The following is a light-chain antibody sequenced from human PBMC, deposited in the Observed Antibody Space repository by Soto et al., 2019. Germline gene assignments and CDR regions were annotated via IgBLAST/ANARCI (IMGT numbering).Light chain of an antibody. CDR1: QTVDRNY. V-gene: IGKV3-20*01. Sequence: IVLTQSPGTLSLSPGERATLSCRASQTVDRNYLAWYRQKPGQAPRLLIYGESSRATGIPDRFSGSGSGTDFTLTISRLEPEDFAVDDCQQYRTSNWTCAQEPNVDIK. J-gene: IGKJ1*01. CDR3: QQYRTSNWT. CDR2: GES.